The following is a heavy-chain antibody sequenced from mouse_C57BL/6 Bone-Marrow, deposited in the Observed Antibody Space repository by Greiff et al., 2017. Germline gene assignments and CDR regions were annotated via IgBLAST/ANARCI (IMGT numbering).Heavy chain of an antibody. CDR2: INPSSGYT. CDR1: GYTFPCYW. CDR3: VRGAGDD. V-gene: IGHV1-7*01. J-gene: IGHJ2*01. Sequence: VQLQQSGAELAQPGASVKLSCKSSGYTFPCYWMPWVQQRPGQGLELIGYINPSSGYTKYNQKFKDKATLTGDKSSNTAYMQLSSLTYEHSAVYYCVRGAGDDWGQGTTLTVSS.